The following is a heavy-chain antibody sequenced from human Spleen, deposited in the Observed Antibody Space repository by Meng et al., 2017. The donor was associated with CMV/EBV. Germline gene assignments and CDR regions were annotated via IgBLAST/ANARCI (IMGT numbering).Heavy chain of an antibody. V-gene: IGHV4-59*01. J-gene: IGHJ5*02. CDR1: GFTFSSYE. CDR3: ARGGGNNWNWFDP. D-gene: IGHD3-10*01. Sequence: ESLKISCVASGFTFSSYEMNWVRQAPGKGLEWIGYIYYTGITKYSPSLKSRVTISIDTSKTQFSLKLSFVTAADTAVYFCARGGGNNWNWFDPWGQGTLVTVSS. CDR2: IYYTGIT.